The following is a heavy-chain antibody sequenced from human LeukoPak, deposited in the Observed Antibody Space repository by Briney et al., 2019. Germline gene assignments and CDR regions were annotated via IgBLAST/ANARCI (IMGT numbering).Heavy chain of an antibody. J-gene: IGHJ4*02. CDR3: ARELAGYGKLDY. CDR1: GGSISSGSYF. V-gene: IGHV4-61*02. D-gene: IGHD5-12*01. CDR2: IYTSGST. Sequence: SETLSLTCTVSGGSISSGSYFWSWIRPPAGKGLEWIGRIYTSGSTNYNPSLKSRVTISPDTSKNQFSLKLSSVTAADTAVYYCARELAGYGKLDYWGQGILVTVSS.